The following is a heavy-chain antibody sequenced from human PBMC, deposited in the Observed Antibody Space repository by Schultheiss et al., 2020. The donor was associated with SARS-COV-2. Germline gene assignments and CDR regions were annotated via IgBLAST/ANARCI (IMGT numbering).Heavy chain of an antibody. CDR3: AARLEWLLYPFDY. Sequence: GGSLRLSCAASGFTFSSYDMHWVRQATGKGLEWVSAISGSGGSTYYADSVKGRFTISRDNSKNTLYLQMNSLRAEDTAVYYCAARLEWLLYPFDYWGQGTLVTVSS. D-gene: IGHD3-3*01. V-gene: IGHV3-23*01. J-gene: IGHJ4*02. CDR1: GFTFSSYD. CDR2: ISGSGGST.